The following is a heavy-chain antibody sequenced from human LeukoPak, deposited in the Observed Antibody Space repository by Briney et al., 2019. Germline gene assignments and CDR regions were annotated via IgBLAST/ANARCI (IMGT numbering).Heavy chain of an antibody. J-gene: IGHJ4*02. V-gene: IGHV4-39*07. CDR1: GGSISSSSYY. D-gene: IGHD3-9*01. CDR3: ARSPDQLRYFDWLLYRSRYFDY. Sequence: SETLSLTCTVSGGSISSSSYYWGWIRQPPGKGLEWIGEIYHSGNTHYNPSLKSRVTLSLDKSKNQFSLKLSSVTAADMAVYYCARSPDQLRYFDWLLYRSRYFDYWGQGTLVTVSS. CDR2: IYHSGNT.